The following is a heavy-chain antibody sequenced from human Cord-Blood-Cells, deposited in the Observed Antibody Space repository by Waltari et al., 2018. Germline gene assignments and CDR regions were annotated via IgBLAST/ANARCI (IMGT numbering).Heavy chain of an antibody. CDR1: GCSISSYY. D-gene: IGHD6-19*01. V-gene: IGHV4-59*01. J-gene: IGHJ4*02. Sequence: QVQLQESGPGLVKPSETLSLTCTVSGCSISSYYWSWIRQPPGKGLEWIGYIYYSGSTNYNPSLKSRVTISVDTSKNQFSLKLSSVTAADTAVYYCARGWYSSGWYYFDYWGQGTLVTVSS. CDR2: IYYSGST. CDR3: ARGWYSSGWYYFDY.